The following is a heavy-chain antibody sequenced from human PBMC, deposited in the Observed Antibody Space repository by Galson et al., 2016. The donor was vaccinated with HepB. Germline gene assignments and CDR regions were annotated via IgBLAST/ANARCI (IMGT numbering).Heavy chain of an antibody. CDR1: GFKFSNYG. D-gene: IGHD3-10*01. CDR3: AKPREGFGGTNIDH. J-gene: IGHJ4*02. V-gene: IGHV3-30*18. Sequence: SQRLSCAGSGFKFSNYGMHWVRQAPGKGLEWVAVISYGGNEKFYVDSVKGRFTISRDNSNNTQFLQMSTLRPEDTAVYYCAKPREGFGGTNIDHWGQGTLVTVSS. CDR2: ISYGGNEK.